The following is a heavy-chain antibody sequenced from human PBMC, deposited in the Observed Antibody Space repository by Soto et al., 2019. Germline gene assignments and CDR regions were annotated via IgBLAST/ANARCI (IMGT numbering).Heavy chain of an antibody. CDR2: IDPRDSYT. CDR1: GYSFTTYW. Sequence: GESLKISCEASGYSFTTYWISWVRQMPGNGLEWMGAIDPRDSYTKYSPSFQGHVTISVDKSISTAYLQWNSLKASDTAIYYCAREKSDLELFNWLDPWGQGTLVT. D-gene: IGHD1-7*01. CDR3: AREKSDLELFNWLDP. V-gene: IGHV5-10-1*01. J-gene: IGHJ5*02.